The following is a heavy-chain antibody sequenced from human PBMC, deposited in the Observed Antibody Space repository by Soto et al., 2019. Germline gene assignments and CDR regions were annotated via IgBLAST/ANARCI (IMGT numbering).Heavy chain of an antibody. Sequence: PSETLSLPCTVSGGSISRGGYYWSWIRPHPGKGLEWIGYIYYSGGTSYNPSLKSRVTISVDTPKNQFSLKLSSVTAADTAVYSCPRARYYDSCYYYNYGMNGWGPGNTVTVS. CDR1: GGSISRGGYY. CDR3: PRARYYDSCYYYNYGMNG. J-gene: IGHJ6*02. V-gene: IGHV4-31*03. CDR2: IYYSGGT. D-gene: IGHD3-3*01.